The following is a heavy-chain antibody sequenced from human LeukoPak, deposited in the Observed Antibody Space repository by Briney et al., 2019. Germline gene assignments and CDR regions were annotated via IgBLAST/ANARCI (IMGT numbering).Heavy chain of an antibody. V-gene: IGHV4-59*12. J-gene: IGHJ4*02. CDR3: VREILYCSGGSCYRGSFDN. D-gene: IGHD2-15*01. CDR2: IYYSGST. CDR1: GGSISSYY. Sequence: SETLSLTCTVSGGSISSYYWSWIRQPPGKGLEWIGYIYYSGSTNYNPSLKSRVTISVDTSKNQFSLKLSSVTAADTAVYYCVREILYCSGGSCYRGSFDNWGQGTLVTVSA.